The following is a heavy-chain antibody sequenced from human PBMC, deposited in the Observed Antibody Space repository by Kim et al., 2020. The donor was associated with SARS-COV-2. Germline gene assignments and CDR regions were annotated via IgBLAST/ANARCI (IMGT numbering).Heavy chain of an antibody. CDR2: INHSGST. CDR3: ARGRYNPAITGYSSGWSWFDP. D-gene: IGHD6-19*01. CDR1: GGSFSGYY. V-gene: IGHV4-34*01. J-gene: IGHJ5*02. Sequence: SETLSLTCAVYGGSFSGYYWSWIRQPPGKGLEWIGEINHSGSTNYNPSLKSRVTISVDTSKNQFSLKLSSVTAADTAVYYCARGRYNPAITGYSSGWSWFDPWAREPWSPSPQ.